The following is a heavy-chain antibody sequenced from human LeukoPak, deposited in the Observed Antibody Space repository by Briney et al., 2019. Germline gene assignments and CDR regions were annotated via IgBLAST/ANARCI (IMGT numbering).Heavy chain of an antibody. Sequence: GGSLRLSCIASGFSFSGHWMHWARQLPGKGLVWVSRISPTGSTTSYADSVKGRFTVSSDNAKNTLYLQVNNLRAEDTAVYYCARGPNSNWSGLDFWGQGTLLTVSS. CDR1: GFSFSGHW. CDR2: ISPTGSTT. V-gene: IGHV3-74*01. CDR3: ARGPNSNWSGLDF. J-gene: IGHJ4*02. D-gene: IGHD6-6*01.